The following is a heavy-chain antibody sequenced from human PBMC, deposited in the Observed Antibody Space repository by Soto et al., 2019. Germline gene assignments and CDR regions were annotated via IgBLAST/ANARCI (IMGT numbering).Heavy chain of an antibody. CDR2: INPDSGAT. CDR3: ARGDYGTGGYPFPYFDY. J-gene: IGHJ4*02. CDR1: GYSFTGYY. D-gene: IGHD2-8*02. Sequence: HLVQSGAEVKRPGASLKVSCKASGYSFTGYYIHWVRQAPGQGLEWMGWINPDSGATNYAQNLQGRVTLTSDTSISTAPMDLTSLTSDDTAVYYCARGDYGTGGYPFPYFDYWGQGTLVIVSS. V-gene: IGHV1-2*02.